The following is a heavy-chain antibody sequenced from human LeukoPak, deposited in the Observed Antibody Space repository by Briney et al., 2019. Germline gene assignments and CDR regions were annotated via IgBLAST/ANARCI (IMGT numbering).Heavy chain of an antibody. D-gene: IGHD3-10*01. J-gene: IGHJ4*02. CDR1: GFTVSSNY. CDR2: IYSDGGT. Sequence: GGSLRLSCAASGFTVSSNYMSWVRQAPGKGLEWVSVIYSDGGTYYADSVKGRFTISRDNSKNTLYLQMNSLRGEDTAVYYCARSMVRGVSAFDYWGQGTLVTVSS. V-gene: IGHV3-66*02. CDR3: ARSMVRGVSAFDY.